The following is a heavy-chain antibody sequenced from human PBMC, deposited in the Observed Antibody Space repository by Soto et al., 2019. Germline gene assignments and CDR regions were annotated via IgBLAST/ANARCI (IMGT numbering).Heavy chain of an antibody. J-gene: IGHJ5*02. V-gene: IGHV3-33*01. CDR2: IWYDGSNK. CDR3: ARDALTPYYDFWSGYSVRNWFDP. Sequence: GGSLRLACAASGVTFSSYGMHWVRQAPGKGLEWVAVIWYDGSNKYYADSVKGRFTISRDNSKNTLYLQMNSLRAEDTAVYYCARDALTPYYDFWSGYSVRNWFDPWGQGTLVSVSS. CDR1: GVTFSSYG. D-gene: IGHD3-3*01.